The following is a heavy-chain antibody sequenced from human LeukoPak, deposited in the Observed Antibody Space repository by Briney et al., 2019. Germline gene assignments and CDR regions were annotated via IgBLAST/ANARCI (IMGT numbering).Heavy chain of an antibody. D-gene: IGHD3-10*01. CDR2: ISPSGRST. CDR1: GFTFSSYT. Sequence: RGSLRLSCAGSGFTFSSYTMNWVRQAPGQGLEWVSSISPSGRSTWNADSVKGRFTISRDNARNSVTLLMNSLRPDDSGVYYCGRDVLGETGAGGPWGQGALVTVSS. J-gene: IGHJ5*02. CDR3: GRDVLGETGAGGP. V-gene: IGHV3-21*01.